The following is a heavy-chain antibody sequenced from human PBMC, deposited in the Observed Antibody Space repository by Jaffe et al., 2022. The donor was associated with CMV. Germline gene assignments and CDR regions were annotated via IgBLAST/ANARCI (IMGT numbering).Heavy chain of an antibody. V-gene: IGHV3-48*03. CDR1: GFTFSSYE. Sequence: EVQLVESGGGLVQPGGSLRLSCAASGFTFSSYEMNWVRQAPGKGLEWVSYISSSGSTIYYADSVKGRFTISRDNAKNSLYLQMNSLRAEDTAVYYCASRAYYYDSSGYYYERYDDYWGQGTLVTVSS. CDR3: ASRAYYYDSSGYYYERYDDY. CDR2: ISSSGSTI. J-gene: IGHJ4*02. D-gene: IGHD3-22*01.